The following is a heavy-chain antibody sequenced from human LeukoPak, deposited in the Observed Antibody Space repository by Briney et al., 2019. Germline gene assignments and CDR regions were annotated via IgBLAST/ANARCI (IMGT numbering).Heavy chain of an antibody. V-gene: IGHV3-30-3*01. Sequence: PGGSLRLSCAASGFTFSKYTMHWVRQAPGKGLAWVAVLSYDGSNEYYADSVKGRFTISRDNSKNTLYLQMNSLRAEDTAVYYCARELTIGWYDFWGQGTLVTVSS. D-gene: IGHD2-2*01. J-gene: IGHJ5*01. CDR1: GFTFSKYT. CDR3: ARELTIGWYDF. CDR2: LSYDGSNE.